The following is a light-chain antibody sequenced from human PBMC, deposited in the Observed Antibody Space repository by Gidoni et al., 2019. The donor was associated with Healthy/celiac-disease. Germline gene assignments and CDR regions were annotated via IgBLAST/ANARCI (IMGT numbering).Light chain of an antibody. CDR3: QQYGSSPLT. CDR2: GAS. CDR1: QSVNSIY. V-gene: IGKV3-20*01. Sequence: EIVLTQSPGTLSLSPGERATLSCRASQSVNSIYLAWYQQKPGQAPRLLIYGASSRATGIPDRFSGSGSGTDFTLTISRVEPEDFAVYYCQQYGSSPLTFGGWTKVEIK. J-gene: IGKJ4*01.